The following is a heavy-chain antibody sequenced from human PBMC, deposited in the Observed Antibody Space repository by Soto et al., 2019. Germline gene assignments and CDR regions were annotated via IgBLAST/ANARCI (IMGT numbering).Heavy chain of an antibody. V-gene: IGHV4-30-2*03. CDR2: IYYSGST. CDR1: GGSISSGGYS. Sequence: PSETLSLTCTVSGGSISSGGYSWSWIRQPPGKGLEWIGYIYYSGSTYYNPSLNSRVTISVDASKNQFSLKVTSVTAADTAVYYCARLHGYCISSSCHGHYAMDVWGQGTTVTVS. D-gene: IGHD2-2*01. J-gene: IGHJ6*02. CDR3: ARLHGYCISSSCHGHYAMDV.